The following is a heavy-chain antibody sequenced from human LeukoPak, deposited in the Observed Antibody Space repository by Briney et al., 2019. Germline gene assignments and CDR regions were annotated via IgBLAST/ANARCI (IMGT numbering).Heavy chain of an antibody. V-gene: IGHV1-18*01. CDR3: ARGDIVVVPAAMEDAFDI. Sequence: GASVKVSCKASGYTFTSYGISWVRQAPGQGLEWMGWISAYNGNTNYAQKLQGRVTMTTDTSTSTAYMELRSLRSDDTAVYYCARGDIVVVPAAMEDAFDIWGQGTMVTVSS. CDR1: GYTFTSYG. CDR2: ISAYNGNT. J-gene: IGHJ3*02. D-gene: IGHD2-2*01.